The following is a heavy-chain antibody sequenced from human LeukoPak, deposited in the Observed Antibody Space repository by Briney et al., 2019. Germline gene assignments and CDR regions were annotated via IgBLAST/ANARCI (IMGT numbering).Heavy chain of an antibody. CDR1: GFTFSSYW. D-gene: IGHD1-26*01. J-gene: IGHJ4*02. CDR3: ARGSSAGASLRHDY. V-gene: IGHV3-7*01. CDR2: IEQDGSEE. Sequence: PGGSLRLSCAASGFTFSSYWMSWVRQAPGKGLEWVANIEQDGSEENFVDSVKGRFTISRDNAKKSLYLQMNSLRAEDTAVYYCARGSSAGASLRHDYWGQGTLVTVSS.